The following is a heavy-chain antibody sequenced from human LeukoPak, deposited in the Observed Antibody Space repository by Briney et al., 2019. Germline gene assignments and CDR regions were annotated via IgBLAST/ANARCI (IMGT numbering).Heavy chain of an antibody. CDR3: AKDQAFYFYYYMDV. J-gene: IGHJ6*03. D-gene: IGHD3-3*02. CDR2: ISGSFGST. V-gene: IGHV3-23*01. CDR1: GFTFSSYA. Sequence: GGSLRLSRAASGFTFSSYAMSWVRQAPGKGLEWVSAISGSFGSTYYADSVKGRFTISRDNSKNTLYLQMNSLRAEDTAVYYCAKDQAFYFYYYMDVWGKGTTVTVSS.